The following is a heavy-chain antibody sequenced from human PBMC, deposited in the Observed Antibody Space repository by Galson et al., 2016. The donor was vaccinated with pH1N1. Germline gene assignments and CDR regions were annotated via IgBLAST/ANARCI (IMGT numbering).Heavy chain of an antibody. CDR1: GFTFSNYW. Sequence: SLRLSCAASGFTFSNYWMHWVRQVPGKGLEWVANIKEDGSETYYVDSVRGRFTISRDNAKNSLYLQMNSLRDEDTALYYCAGAAFGQQSLWGQGTTVTVSS. V-gene: IGHV3-7*01. CDR3: AGAAFGQQSL. J-gene: IGHJ6*02. D-gene: IGHD3-16*01. CDR2: IKEDGSET.